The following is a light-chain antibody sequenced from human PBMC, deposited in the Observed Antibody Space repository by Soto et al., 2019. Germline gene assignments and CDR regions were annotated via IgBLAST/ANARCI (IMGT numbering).Light chain of an antibody. V-gene: IGKV3-20*01. Sequence: DIVLTQSPGTLSLSPGQRATLSCRASQSVSSNYLAWYQQRPGQAPRLLIYGASTRATGIRDRFSGSGSGTDFTLTISRLEPEDFAVYYCQQYGSLSWTFGQGTKVEIK. CDR1: QSVSSNY. CDR2: GAS. CDR3: QQYGSLSWT. J-gene: IGKJ1*01.